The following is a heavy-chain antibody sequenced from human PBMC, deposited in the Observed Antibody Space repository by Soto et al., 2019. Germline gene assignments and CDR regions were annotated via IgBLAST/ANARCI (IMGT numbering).Heavy chain of an antibody. J-gene: IGHJ4*02. CDR1: GVSVSSGSYS. Sequence: SGTLSLSCTVSGVSVSSGSYSWGWIRQPSGKGVGCIGYIYYSGSNNYNPSLKSRVTISVDTSKNQFSLKLSSVTAADTAVYFCAGVSITGTFDCWGRGTLVTVSS. CDR2: IYYSGSN. D-gene: IGHD1-20*01. CDR3: AGVSITGTFDC. V-gene: IGHV4-61*01.